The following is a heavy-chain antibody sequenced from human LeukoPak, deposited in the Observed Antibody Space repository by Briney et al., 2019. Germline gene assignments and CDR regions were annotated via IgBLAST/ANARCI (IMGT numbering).Heavy chain of an antibody. CDR3: ARDKRVAVAGTYIYYYYMDV. V-gene: IGHV4-39*07. CDR1: GGSITSSTYY. D-gene: IGHD6-19*01. CDR2: IYNSGSGST. Sequence: SETLSLTCSVSGGSITSSTYYWGWIRQPPGKGLEWIGSIYNSGSGSTNYNPSLKSRVTMSVDTSKNQFSLKLSSVTAADTAVYYCARDKRVAVAGTYIYYYYMDVWGNGTTVTISS. J-gene: IGHJ6*03.